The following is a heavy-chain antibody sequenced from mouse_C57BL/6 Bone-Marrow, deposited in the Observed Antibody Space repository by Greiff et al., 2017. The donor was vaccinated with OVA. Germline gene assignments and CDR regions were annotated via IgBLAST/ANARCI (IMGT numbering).Heavy chain of an antibody. J-gene: IGHJ4*01. CDR3: ARPYYSNFGDYAMDY. Sequence: QVQLQQSGTELVKPGASVKLSCKASGYTFTSYWMHWVKQRPGQGLEWIGNINPSNGGTNYNEKFKSKATLTVDKSSSTAYMQLSSLTSEDSAVYYCARPYYSNFGDYAMDYWGQGTSVTVSS. CDR1: GYTFTSYW. CDR2: INPSNGGT. D-gene: IGHD2-5*01. V-gene: IGHV1-53*01.